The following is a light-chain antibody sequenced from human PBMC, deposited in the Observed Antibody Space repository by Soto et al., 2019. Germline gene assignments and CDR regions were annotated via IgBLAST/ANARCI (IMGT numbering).Light chain of an antibody. J-gene: IGKJ1*01. CDR2: GAS. CDR3: KQYGSSPRT. Sequence: EIELTQSPGTLSLSPGERATLSCRASQSVSSSYLAWYQQKPGQAPRLLIYGASSRATGMPDRFSGSGSGTVFTLTISRLEPEDFAVYYCKQYGSSPRTFGQGTKVDIK. V-gene: IGKV3-20*01. CDR1: QSVSSSY.